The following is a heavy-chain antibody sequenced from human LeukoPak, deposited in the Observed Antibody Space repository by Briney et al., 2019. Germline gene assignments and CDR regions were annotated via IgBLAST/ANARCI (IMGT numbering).Heavy chain of an antibody. D-gene: IGHD6-13*01. Sequence: GGSLRLSCAASGFTFNSYWMSWVRQAPGKGLEWVANIKQDGSERYYVDSVKGRVTMSRDNAKNSLYLQMYSLRAEDTAVYYCARAGPYSSRWPRYFDYWGQGTLVTVSS. CDR1: GFTFNSYW. J-gene: IGHJ4*02. CDR2: IKQDGSER. CDR3: ARAGPYSSRWPRYFDY. V-gene: IGHV3-7*01.